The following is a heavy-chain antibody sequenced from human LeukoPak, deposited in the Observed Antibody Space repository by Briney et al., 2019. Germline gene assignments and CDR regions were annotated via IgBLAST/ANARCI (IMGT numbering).Heavy chain of an antibody. J-gene: IGHJ6*03. V-gene: IGHV4-59*01. D-gene: IGHD2-15*01. CDR2: IYCSGST. Sequence: SETLSLTCTVSGGSISSYYWSWIRQPPGKGLEWIGYIYCSGSTYYNPSLKSRVTISVDTSKNQFSLKLSSVTAADTAVYYCARTTEGYCRGRSCYSYYYYMDVWGKGTTVTVSS. CDR1: GGSISSYY. CDR3: ARTTEGYCRGRSCYSYYYYMDV.